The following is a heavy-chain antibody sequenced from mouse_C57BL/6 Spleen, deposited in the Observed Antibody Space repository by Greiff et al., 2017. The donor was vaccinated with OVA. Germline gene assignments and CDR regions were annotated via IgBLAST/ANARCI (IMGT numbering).Heavy chain of an antibody. J-gene: IGHJ2*01. CDR3: ARDEGVGFHFDY. Sequence: EVMLVESGGGLVKPGGSLKLSCAASGFTFSSYAMSWVRQTPEKRLEWVATISDGGSYTSYPDNVKGRFTISRDNAKNNLYLQMSHLKSEDTAMYYCARDEGVGFHFDYWGQGTTLTVSS. CDR2: ISDGGSYT. V-gene: IGHV5-4*01. D-gene: IGHD1-1*01. CDR1: GFTFSSYA.